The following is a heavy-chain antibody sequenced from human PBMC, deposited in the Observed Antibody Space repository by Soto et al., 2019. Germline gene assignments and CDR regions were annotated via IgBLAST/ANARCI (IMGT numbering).Heavy chain of an antibody. CDR2: VYTSGST. J-gene: IGHJ4*02. V-gene: IGHV4-4*07. CDR3: AIQGHPLEPFDY. CDR1: GGSFRTYY. Sequence: QVQLQESGPGLVKPSETLSLTCTVSGGSFRTYYWSWIRQPAGKGLEWIGRVYTSGSTNYNPSLKSRGTMSVDTSKNQFSLKLNSVTAADTAVYYCAIQGHPLEPFDYWGQGTLVPVSS. D-gene: IGHD3-3*01.